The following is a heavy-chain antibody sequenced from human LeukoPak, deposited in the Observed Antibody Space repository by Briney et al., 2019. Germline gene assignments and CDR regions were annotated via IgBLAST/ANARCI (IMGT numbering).Heavy chain of an antibody. CDR3: AKRNYDFWNTYYSGYYFDY. D-gene: IGHD3-3*01. V-gene: IGHV3-23*01. Sequence: GGSLRLSCAASGFTFSSCAMSWVRQAPGKGLEWVSVIGGSGGTTYYADSVKGRFTISRDNSKNTLYLQMNSLRAEDTAVYYCAKRNYDFWNTYYSGYYFDYWGQGTLVTVSS. CDR2: IGGSGGTT. J-gene: IGHJ4*02. CDR1: GFTFSSCA.